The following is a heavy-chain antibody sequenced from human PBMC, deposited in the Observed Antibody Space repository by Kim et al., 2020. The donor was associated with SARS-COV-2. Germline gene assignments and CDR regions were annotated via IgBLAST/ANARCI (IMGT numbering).Heavy chain of an antibody. J-gene: IGHJ4*02. V-gene: IGHV4-39*02. CDR2: IYYSGST. D-gene: IGHD1-26*01. CDR1: GGSISSSSYY. Sequence: SETLSLTCTVSGGSISSSSYYWGWIRQPPGKGLEWIGSIYYSGSTYYNPSLKSRVTISVDTSKNQFSLKLSSVTAADTAVYYCARDPSAWHTLGGSDYWGQGTLVTVSS. CDR3: ARDPSAWHTLGGSDY.